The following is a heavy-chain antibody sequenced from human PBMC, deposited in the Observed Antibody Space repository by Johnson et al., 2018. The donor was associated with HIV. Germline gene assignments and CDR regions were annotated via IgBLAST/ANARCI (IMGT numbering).Heavy chain of an antibody. J-gene: IGHJ3*02. CDR1: GFTFSSYW. D-gene: IGHD3-3*01. CDR2: IKQDGSEK. Sequence: VQLVESGGGVVQPGGSLRLSCAASGFTFSSYWMSWVRQAPGKGLEWVANIKQDGSEKYYVDSVKGRFTISRDNAKNSLYLQMNSLRAEDTAVYYCAREGYYNFWSGDAFDIWGQGTMVTVSS. CDR3: AREGYYNFWSGDAFDI. V-gene: IGHV3-7*01.